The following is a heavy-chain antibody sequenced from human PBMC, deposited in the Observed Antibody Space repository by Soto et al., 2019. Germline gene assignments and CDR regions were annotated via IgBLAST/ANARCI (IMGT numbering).Heavy chain of an antibody. D-gene: IGHD4-17*01. J-gene: IGHJ6*02. V-gene: IGHV4-61*01. Sequence: QVQLQESGPGLVKPSETLSLSCTVSGASVRSGSYYWIWIRQPPGKGLEWIGFVYYSGSTNYNPSLKSRVTISLDTSKHQFSLKLNSVTAADTAVYLCARGSGGDSVGFYYYAMDVWGQGTTVTVSS. CDR3: ARGSGGDSVGFYYYAMDV. CDR2: VYYSGST. CDR1: GASVRSGSYY.